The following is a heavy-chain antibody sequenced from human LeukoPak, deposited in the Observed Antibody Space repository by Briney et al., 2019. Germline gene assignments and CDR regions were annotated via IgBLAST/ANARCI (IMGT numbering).Heavy chain of an antibody. V-gene: IGHV4-59*01. J-gene: IGHJ4*02. Sequence: SETLSLTCTVSGGSISSYYWTWIRQPPGKGLEWIGYIYNSGSTNYNPSLRSRVTISVDTSKNQFSLKLTSVTSADTAIYYCAREVAGTLNFDYWGQGTLVTVSS. D-gene: IGHD6-19*01. CDR2: IYNSGST. CDR3: AREVAGTLNFDY. CDR1: GGSISSYY.